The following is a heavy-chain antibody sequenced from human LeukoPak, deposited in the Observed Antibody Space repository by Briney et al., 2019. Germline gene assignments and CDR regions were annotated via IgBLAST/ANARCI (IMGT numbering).Heavy chain of an antibody. V-gene: IGHV1-46*01. CDR1: GYTFTTYY. D-gene: IGHD3-3*01. J-gene: IGHJ4*02. Sequence: ASVKVSCKASGYTFTTYYMHWVRQAPGQGLEWMGIIDPSGGSTNYAQKFQGRVTMTRDTSTSTVYMELSSLRSQDTAMHYCARDTSTIFGVAPFYYFDYWGQGTLVTVSS. CDR2: IDPSGGST. CDR3: ARDTSTIFGVAPFYYFDY.